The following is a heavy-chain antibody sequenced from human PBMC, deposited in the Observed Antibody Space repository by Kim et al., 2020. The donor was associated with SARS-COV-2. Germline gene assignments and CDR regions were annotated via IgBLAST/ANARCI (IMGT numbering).Heavy chain of an antibody. J-gene: IGHJ4*02. Sequence: GGSLRLSCAVSGFTFSSYGMHWVRQAPGKGLEWVAVISYDGSNKYYADSVKGRFTISRDNSKNTLYLQMNSLRAEDTAVYYCAKSGSGSYPSLYDYWGQGTLVTVSS. V-gene: IGHV3-30*18. CDR3: AKSGSGSYPSLYDY. CDR2: ISYDGSNK. CDR1: GFTFSSYG. D-gene: IGHD1-26*01.